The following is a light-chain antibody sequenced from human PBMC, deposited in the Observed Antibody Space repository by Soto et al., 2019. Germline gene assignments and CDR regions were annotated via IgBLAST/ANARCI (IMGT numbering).Light chain of an antibody. CDR2: DVT. CDR1: SSDVGGYNF. V-gene: IGLV2-14*01. CDR3: SSYTSISTYV. Sequence: QSVLTQPASVSGSPGQSITISCTGTSSDVGGYNFVSWYQQHPDKAPKLMIYDVTNRPSGVSNRFSGSKSGNTASLTISGLQAEDEADYYCSSYTSISTYVFGTGTNVTVL. J-gene: IGLJ1*01.